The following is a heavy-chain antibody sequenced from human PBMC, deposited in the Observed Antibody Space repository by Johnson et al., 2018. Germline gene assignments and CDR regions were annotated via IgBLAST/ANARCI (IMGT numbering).Heavy chain of an antibody. J-gene: IGHJ3*02. V-gene: IGHV4-34*01. CDR2: INHSGST. CDR3: ARPRWGSGAFDI. CDR1: GGSFSGYY. D-gene: IGHD7-27*01. Sequence: QVQLQQWGAGLLKPSETLSLTCAVYGGSFSGYYWSWIRQPPGKGLEWIGEINHSGSTNYNPSLKSRVTISVDTSKNQFSLKLSSVTAADTAVYYCARPRWGSGAFDIWGQGTMVTVSS.